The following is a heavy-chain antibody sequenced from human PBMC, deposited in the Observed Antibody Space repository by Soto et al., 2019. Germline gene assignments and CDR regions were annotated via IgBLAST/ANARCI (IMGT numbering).Heavy chain of an antibody. D-gene: IGHD3-9*01. CDR1: GFTFSSYW. J-gene: IGHJ6*02. CDR3: ARDVYDILTGYYYYYYGMDV. V-gene: IGHV3-7*01. Sequence: GSLRLSCAASGFTFSSYWMSWVRQAPGKGLEWVANIKQDGSEKYYVDSVKGRFTISRDNAKNSLYLQMNSLRAEDTAVYYCARDVYDILTGYYYYYYGMDVWAQGTTVTVSS. CDR2: IKQDGSEK.